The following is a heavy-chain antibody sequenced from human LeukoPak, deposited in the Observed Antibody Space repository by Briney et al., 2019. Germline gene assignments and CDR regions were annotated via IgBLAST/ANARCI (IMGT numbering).Heavy chain of an antibody. V-gene: IGHV3-11*05. J-gene: IGHJ4*02. CDR3: ARAKGRRDYFDY. D-gene: IGHD3-10*01. Sequence: PGGSLTLSCVACGWTHNDYYMSWIGQAPGKGLEGLSFISGSSTYSNYGDCVRGRFTKSSDNAKVSLYLQVNSLRAEDTAVYDWARAKGRRDYFDYWGQGTLVTVSS. CDR1: GWTHNDYY. CDR2: ISGSSTYS.